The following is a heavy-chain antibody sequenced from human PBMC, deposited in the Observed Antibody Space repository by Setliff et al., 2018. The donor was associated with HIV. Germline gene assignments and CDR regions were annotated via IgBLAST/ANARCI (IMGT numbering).Heavy chain of an antibody. CDR1: GFAVSGNS. CDR3: ARDDSNGNTDAFDI. J-gene: IGHJ3*02. V-gene: IGHV3-7*04. CDR2: IKQDGSKA. D-gene: IGHD5-18*01. Sequence: PGGSLRLSCAASGFAVSGNSMRWVRQAPGKGLEWVADIKQDGSKAYYMDSVKGRFTISRDNPKNSLYLQMTSLRAEDTAVYYCARDDSNGNTDAFDIWGQGTTVTVSS.